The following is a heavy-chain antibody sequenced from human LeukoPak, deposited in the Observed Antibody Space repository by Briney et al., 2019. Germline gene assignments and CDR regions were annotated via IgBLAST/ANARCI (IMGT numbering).Heavy chain of an antibody. J-gene: IGHJ6*02. CDR3: ARDLVRENYYGMDV. CDR1: GFTFSDYY. Sequence: GGSLRLSCAASGFTFSDYYMSWIRQAPGKGLEWVSYISSSGSTIYYADSVKGRFTISRDNAKNSLYLQMNSLRAEDTAVYYCARDLVRENYYGMDVWGQGTTVTVSS. V-gene: IGHV3-11*01. CDR2: ISSSGSTI. D-gene: IGHD6-13*01.